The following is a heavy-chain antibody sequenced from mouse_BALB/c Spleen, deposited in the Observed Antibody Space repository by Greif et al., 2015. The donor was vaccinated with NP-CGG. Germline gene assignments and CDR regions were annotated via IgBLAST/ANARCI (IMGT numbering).Heavy chain of an antibody. CDR2: ISYDGSN. J-gene: IGHJ4*01. CDR3: ASFYDGYFYYAMDY. D-gene: IGHD2-3*01. CDR1: GYSITSGYY. Sequence: EVHLVESGPGLVKPSQSLSLTCSVTGYSITSGYYWNWIRQFPGNKLEWMGYISYDGSNNYNPSLKNRISITRDTSKNQFSLKLNSVTTEDTATYYCASFYDGYFYYAMDYWGQGTSVTVSS. V-gene: IGHV3-6*02.